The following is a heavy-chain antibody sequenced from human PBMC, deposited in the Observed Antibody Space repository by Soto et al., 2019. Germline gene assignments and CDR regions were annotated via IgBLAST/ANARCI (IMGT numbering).Heavy chain of an antibody. V-gene: IGHV1-8*01. CDR1: GYTFTSYD. D-gene: IGHD3-10*01. CDR2: MKPNSGNT. Sequence: QVQLVQSGAEVKKPGASVKVCCKASGYTFTSYDIDWVRQATGQGLEWMGWMKPNSGNTGYAQKFQGRVTMTRNTSISTAYMELSSLRSEDTAVYFCARVRITMVRGVIHNWFDPWGQGTLVTVSS. J-gene: IGHJ5*02. CDR3: ARVRITMVRGVIHNWFDP.